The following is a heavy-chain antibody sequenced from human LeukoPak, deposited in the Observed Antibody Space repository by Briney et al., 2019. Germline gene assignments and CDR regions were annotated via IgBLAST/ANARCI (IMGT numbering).Heavy chain of an antibody. V-gene: IGHV3-64D*06. J-gene: IGHJ4*02. CDR2: ISSNGDNT. CDR3: VRGTGY. CDR1: GFTFSTYV. Sequence: QPGGSLRLSCSVSGFTFSTYVMHWVRQAPGKGLEYVSAISSNGDNTYYADSVKGRFTISRDNSKNTLYLQTSSLRADDTAVYYCVRGTGYWGQGTLVTVSS.